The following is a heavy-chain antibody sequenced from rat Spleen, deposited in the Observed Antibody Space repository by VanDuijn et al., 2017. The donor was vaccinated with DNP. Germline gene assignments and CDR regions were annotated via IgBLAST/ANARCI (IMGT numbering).Heavy chain of an antibody. CDR2: INKDGSTI. D-gene: IGHD1-12*03. CDR1: GFIFSNYW. Sequence: EVQLVESGGGPVQPGRSLKVSCVASGFIFSNYWMGWVRQAPGKGLEWIGEINKDGSTINYTPSLKDKFTISRDNAQNTLYLQMSKLGSEDTAIYYCAREGDYYDGYLDYWGQGVMVTVSS. J-gene: IGHJ2*01. V-gene: IGHV4-2*01. CDR3: AREGDYYDGYLDY.